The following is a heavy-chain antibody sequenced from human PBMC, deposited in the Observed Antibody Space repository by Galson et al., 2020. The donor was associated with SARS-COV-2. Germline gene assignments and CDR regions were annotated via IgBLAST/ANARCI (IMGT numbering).Heavy chain of an antibody. Sequence: GGSLRLSCAASGFTFSSYEMNWVRQAPGKGLEWVSYISSSGSTIYYADSVKGRFTISRDNAKNSLYLQMNSLRAEDTAVYYCARTRIAVAAFFDYWGQGTLVTVSS. CDR1: GFTFSSYE. CDR3: ARTRIAVAAFFDY. D-gene: IGHD6-19*01. J-gene: IGHJ4*02. V-gene: IGHV3-48*03. CDR2: ISSSGSTI.